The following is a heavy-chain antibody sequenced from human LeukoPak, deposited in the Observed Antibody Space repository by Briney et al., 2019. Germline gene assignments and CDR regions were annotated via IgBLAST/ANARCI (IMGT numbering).Heavy chain of an antibody. CDR1: GGSISSSSYY. V-gene: IGHV4-39*07. D-gene: IGHD3-22*01. CDR2: IYYSGST. J-gene: IGHJ3*02. CDR3: ARDWYYYDSSGYYYVFNGAFDI. Sequence: SETLSLTCNVSGGSISSSSYYWGWIRQPPGKGLEWIGSIYYSGSTYYNPSLKSRVTISVDTSKNQFSLKLSSVTAADTAVYYCARDWYYYDSSGYYYVFNGAFDIWGQGTMVTVSS.